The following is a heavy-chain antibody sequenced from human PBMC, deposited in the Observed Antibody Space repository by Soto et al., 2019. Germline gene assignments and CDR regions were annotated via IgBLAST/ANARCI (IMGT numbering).Heavy chain of an antibody. J-gene: IGHJ4*02. CDR1: GFTFSSYG. V-gene: IGHV3-30*18. CDR3: AKDKVGANDY. D-gene: IGHD1-26*01. Sequence: VQLVESGGGVVQPGRSLRLSCAASGFTFSSYGMHWVRQAPGKGLEWVAVISYDGSNKYYADSVKGRFTISRDNSKNTLYLQMNSLRAEDTAVYYCAKDKVGANDYWGQGTLVTVSS. CDR2: ISYDGSNK.